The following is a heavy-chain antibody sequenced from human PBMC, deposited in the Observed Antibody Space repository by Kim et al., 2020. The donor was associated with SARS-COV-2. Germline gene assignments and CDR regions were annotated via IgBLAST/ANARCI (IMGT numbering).Heavy chain of an antibody. CDR2: IYYSGST. D-gene: IGHD3-22*01. CDR3: ARARITMIVVVIRRAHYFDY. Sequence: SETLFLTCTVSGGSISSSSYYWGWIRQPPGKGLEWIGSIYYSGSTYYNPSFKSRVTISVDTSKNQFSLKLSSVTAADTAVYYCARARITMIVVVIRRAHYFDYWGQATLVTVSS. J-gene: IGHJ4*02. V-gene: IGHV4-39*01. CDR1: GGSISSSSYY.